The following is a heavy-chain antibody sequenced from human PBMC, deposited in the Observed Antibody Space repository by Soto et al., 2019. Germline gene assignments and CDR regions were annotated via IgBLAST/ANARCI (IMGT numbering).Heavy chain of an antibody. CDR3: ARDDCSGGSCYRGSWFDP. CDR1: GGTFSSYA. J-gene: IGHJ5*02. V-gene: IGHV1-69*12. Sequence: QVQLVQSGAEVKKPGSSVKVSCKASGGTFSSYAISWVRQAPGQGLEWMGGIIPIFGTANYAQKFQGRVTITADESTSTAYMELSSLSSEDTAVYYCARDDCSGGSCYRGSWFDPWGQGTLVTVSS. CDR2: IIPIFGTA. D-gene: IGHD2-15*01.